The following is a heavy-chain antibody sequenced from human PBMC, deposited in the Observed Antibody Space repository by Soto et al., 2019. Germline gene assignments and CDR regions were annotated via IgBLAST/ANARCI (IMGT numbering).Heavy chain of an antibody. D-gene: IGHD7-27*01. CDR1: GFIFSSYA. J-gene: IGHJ4*02. V-gene: IGHV3-23*01. CDR2: LSRSGATT. CDR3: AKAKANWAPFDH. Sequence: GGSLRLSCAASGFIFSSYALTWVRQAPGKGLEWVSTLSRSGATTYYADSAKGRFTISRDNSKNTLSLQLTSLRAEDTALYYCAKAKANWAPFDHWGQGLLVTVSS.